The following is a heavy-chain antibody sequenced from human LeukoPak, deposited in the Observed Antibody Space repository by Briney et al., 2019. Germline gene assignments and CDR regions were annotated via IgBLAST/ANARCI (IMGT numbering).Heavy chain of an antibody. CDR3: ARKGAAGTGFDY. V-gene: IGHV4-59*01. Sequence: SETLSLTCTVSGGSINSYYWSWIRQPPGKGLEWIGYIYSRGTTNYNPSLKSRVTISVDTSKNQFSLRLNSVTAADTAVYFCARKGAAGTGFDYWGQGTQVTVSS. CDR1: GGSINSYY. CDR2: IYSRGTT. J-gene: IGHJ4*02. D-gene: IGHD1-1*01.